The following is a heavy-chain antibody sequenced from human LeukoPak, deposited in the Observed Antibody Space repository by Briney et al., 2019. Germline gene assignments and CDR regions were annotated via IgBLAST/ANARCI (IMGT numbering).Heavy chain of an antibody. J-gene: IGHJ4*02. Sequence: PGGSLRLSCAASGFTFSSYDMHWVRQATGKGLEWVSAIGTAGDTDYPGSVKGRFTISRENAKNSLYLQMSSLRAGDTAVYYCARAGYSGSYDYWGQGTLVTVSS. CDR1: GFTFSSYD. CDR2: IGTAGDT. CDR3: ARAGYSGSYDY. V-gene: IGHV3-13*01. D-gene: IGHD1-26*01.